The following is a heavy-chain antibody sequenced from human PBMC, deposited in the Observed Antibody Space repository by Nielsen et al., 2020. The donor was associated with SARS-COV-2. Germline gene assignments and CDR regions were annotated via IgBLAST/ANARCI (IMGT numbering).Heavy chain of an antibody. Sequence: GGSLRLSCAASGFAFNNYAMNWVRQAPGKGLEWVANIKEDGSEEYYVDFVRGRFTISRDNARNSLYLQMNRLRGEDTAVYYCATSILYGLDVWGQGTTVTVSS. CDR1: GFAFNNYA. CDR3: ATSILYGLDV. CDR2: IKEDGSEE. J-gene: IGHJ6*02. V-gene: IGHV3-7*03. D-gene: IGHD2-2*02.